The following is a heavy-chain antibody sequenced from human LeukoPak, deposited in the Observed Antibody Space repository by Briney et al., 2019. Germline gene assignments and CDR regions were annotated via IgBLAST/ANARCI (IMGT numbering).Heavy chain of an antibody. D-gene: IGHD6-13*01. CDR2: IYYSGST. CDR1: GASISSYY. Sequence: PSETLSLICTVSGASISSYYWSWIRQPPGKGLEWIGYIYYSGSTNYNPTHYNPSLKSRVTISVDTSKNHFSLKLSSVTAADTAVYYCASGPYPAAGTDHQFDYWGPGTLVTVSS. CDR3: ASGPYPAAGTDHQFDY. J-gene: IGHJ4*02. V-gene: IGHV4-59*01.